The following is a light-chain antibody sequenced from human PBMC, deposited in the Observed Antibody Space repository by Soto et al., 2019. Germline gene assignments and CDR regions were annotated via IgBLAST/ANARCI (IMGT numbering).Light chain of an antibody. V-gene: IGKV1-5*03. CDR1: QSIISW. Sequence: DIQMTQSPSSLSASVVDIVTITFRASQSIISWLAWYQQKPGKAPKLLIYKASSLESGVPSRFSGSGSGTEFTLTISGLLPEDFAAYHCQQLYTLPFTFGQGTRLEIK. CDR2: KAS. CDR3: QQLYTLPFT. J-gene: IGKJ5*01.